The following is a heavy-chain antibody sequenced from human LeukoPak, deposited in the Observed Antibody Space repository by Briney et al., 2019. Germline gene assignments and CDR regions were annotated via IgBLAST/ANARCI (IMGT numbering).Heavy chain of an antibody. J-gene: IGHJ4*02. CDR2: ISSSGSGDNT. D-gene: IGHD4-17*01. V-gene: IGHV3-23*01. CDR1: GATLSTYA. Sequence: GGSLRLSLQAPGATLSTYAMSWARKAPGKGLDWVSGISSSGSGDNTYYADSVKGRFTISRDSSKNTLFLHMNTLRAEDTAVYYCANEIRPNDYWGQGTQVTVSS. CDR3: ANEIRPNDY.